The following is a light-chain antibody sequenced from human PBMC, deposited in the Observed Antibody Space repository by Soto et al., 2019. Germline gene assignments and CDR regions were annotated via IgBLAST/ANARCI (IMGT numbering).Light chain of an antibody. J-gene: IGKJ1*01. Sequence: ELVMTQSPATLSVSPGERATLSFRASQSFSSNVAWYQQKPGQAPRLLIYGTSTRVTGIPDRFSGSGSGTDFTLTISRLEPEDFAVYYCQQYGSSGTFGQGTKVDIK. CDR2: GTS. V-gene: IGKV3-20*01. CDR3: QQYGSSGT. CDR1: QSFSSN.